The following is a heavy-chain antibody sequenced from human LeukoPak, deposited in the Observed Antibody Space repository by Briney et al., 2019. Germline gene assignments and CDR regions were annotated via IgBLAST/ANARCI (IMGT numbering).Heavy chain of an antibody. CDR1: GYTFSSYG. V-gene: IGHV1-18*01. CDR2: ISGYTGNT. Sequence: ASVKVSCKASGYTFSSYGISWVRQAPGQGLEWMGWISGYTGNTNYAQKLQGRVTMTTDTSTSTAYMELRSLRSDDTAVYYCARDRFGRTGVRFDYWGQGTLVTVSS. CDR3: ARDRFGRTGVRFDY. J-gene: IGHJ4*02. D-gene: IGHD3-10*01.